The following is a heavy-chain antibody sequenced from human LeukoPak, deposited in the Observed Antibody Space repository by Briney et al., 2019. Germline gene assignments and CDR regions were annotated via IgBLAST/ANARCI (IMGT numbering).Heavy chain of an antibody. D-gene: IGHD2-15*01. CDR2: IYPGDSDT. V-gene: IGHV5-51*01. J-gene: IGHJ3*02. CDR1: GYSFTSFW. CDR3: ARRDVVVVAATTRGTDAFDI. Sequence: GESLKISCKGSGYSFTSFWIGWVRQMPGKGLEWMGIIYPGDSDTRYSPSFQGQVTISADKSISTAYLQWSSLKASDTAMYYCARRDVVVVAATTRGTDAFDIWGQGTMVTVSS.